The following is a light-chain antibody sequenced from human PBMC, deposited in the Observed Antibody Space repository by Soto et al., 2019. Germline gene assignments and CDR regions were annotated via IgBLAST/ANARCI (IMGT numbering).Light chain of an antibody. Sequence: EIVLTQSPGTPSLSPGERATLSCRASQSVSSSYLAWYQQKPGQAPRLVIYGASSRATGIPDRFSGSGSGTDFTLTISRLEPEDFAVYYCQQYGSSLITFGQGTRLEVK. J-gene: IGKJ5*01. CDR1: QSVSSSY. CDR2: GAS. CDR3: QQYGSSLIT. V-gene: IGKV3-20*01.